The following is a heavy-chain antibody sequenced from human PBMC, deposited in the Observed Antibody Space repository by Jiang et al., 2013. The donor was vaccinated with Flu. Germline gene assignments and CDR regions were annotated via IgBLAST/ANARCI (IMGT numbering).Heavy chain of an antibody. CDR1: GFTFRTSA. CDR3: TMAVTGEVRGADF. D-gene: IGHD1-1*01. J-gene: IGHJ4*02. Sequence: VQLVESGGGLVQPGGSLKISCAASGFTFRTSAIHWVRQAPGKGLEWVGRIRSERNDYATTYAASVVGRSTFSRDDSENTAFLHMSSLTGEDTAIYYCTMAVTGEVRGADFWGQG. V-gene: IGHV3-73*02. CDR2: IRSERNDYAT.